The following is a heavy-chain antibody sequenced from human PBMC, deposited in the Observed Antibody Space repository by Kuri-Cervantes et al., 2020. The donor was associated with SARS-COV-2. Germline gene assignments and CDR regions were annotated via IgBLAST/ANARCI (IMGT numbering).Heavy chain of an antibody. Sequence: GESLKISCAASRFTFNNYGMHWVRQAPGKGLEWVAVISYDGTIKYYADSAKGRFTISRDNSKNALFLQMNSLRAEDTAVYYCARDLQCTNGVCYGGQDYYYYYGMDVWGQGTTVTVSS. CDR3: ARDLQCTNGVCYGGQDYYYYYGMDV. CDR2: ISYDGTIK. V-gene: IGHV3-30*03. CDR1: RFTFNNYG. J-gene: IGHJ6*02. D-gene: IGHD2-8*01.